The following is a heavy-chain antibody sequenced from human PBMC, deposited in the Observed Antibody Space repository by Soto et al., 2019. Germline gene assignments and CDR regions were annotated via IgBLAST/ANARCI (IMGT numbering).Heavy chain of an antibody. J-gene: IGHJ4*02. CDR2: IVPMFGTS. V-gene: IGHV1-69*06. Sequence: QERLVQSGAEVRKPGSSVKVSCKVTGGTSTRYAINWVRQAPGQGLEWMGGIVPMFGTSKYAQKFQGRVKITADTSTNIAYMELSSLRSEDTAVYYCNRGSEYDFWSGYLWGQGTLVSVSS. CDR3: NRGSEYDFWSGYL. CDR1: GGTSTRYA. D-gene: IGHD3-3*01.